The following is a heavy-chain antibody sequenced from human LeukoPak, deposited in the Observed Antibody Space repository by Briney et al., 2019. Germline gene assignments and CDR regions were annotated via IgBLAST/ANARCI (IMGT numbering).Heavy chain of an antibody. CDR2: IYTSGST. J-gene: IGHJ4*02. V-gene: IGHV4-4*07. Sequence: SETLSLTCTVSGGSISSYYWSWIRQPAGKGLEWIGRIYTSGSTNYNPSLKSRVTISVDTSKNQFSLKLSSVTAADTAVYYCARRHDYGDYFDYWGQGTLVTVSS. D-gene: IGHD4-17*01. CDR1: GGSISSYY. CDR3: ARRHDYGDYFDY.